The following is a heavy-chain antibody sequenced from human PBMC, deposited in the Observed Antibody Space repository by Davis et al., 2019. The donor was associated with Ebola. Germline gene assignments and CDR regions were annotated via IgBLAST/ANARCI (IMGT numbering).Heavy chain of an antibody. CDR3: ARGGYCSSTSCYTSWYFDL. J-gene: IGHJ2*01. V-gene: IGHV4-39*01. CDR1: GGSISSSSYY. D-gene: IGHD2-2*02. CDR2: IYYSGST. Sequence: SETLSLTCTVSGGSISSSSYYWGWIRQPPGKGLEWIGSIYYSGSTYYNPSLKSRVTISVDTSKNQFSLKLSSVTAADTAVYYCARGGYCSSTSCYTSWYFDLWGRGTLVTVSS.